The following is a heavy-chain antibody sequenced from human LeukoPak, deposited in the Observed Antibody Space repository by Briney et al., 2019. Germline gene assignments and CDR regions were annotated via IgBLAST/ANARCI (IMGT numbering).Heavy chain of an antibody. Sequence: GGSLRLSCAASGFTFSTYWMSWVRQAPGKGLEWVANIKQDGSEKYHVDSVKGRFTISRDNAKNSLYLQMNSLRAEDTAVYYCARDSSSDQTSITMIVVVSMDVWGKGTTVTVSS. CDR1: GFTFSTYW. D-gene: IGHD3-22*01. CDR3: ARDSSSDQTSITMIVVVSMDV. J-gene: IGHJ6*03. CDR2: IKQDGSEK. V-gene: IGHV3-7*01.